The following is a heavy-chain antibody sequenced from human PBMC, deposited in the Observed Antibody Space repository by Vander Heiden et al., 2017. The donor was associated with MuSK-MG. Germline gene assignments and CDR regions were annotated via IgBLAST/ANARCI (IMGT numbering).Heavy chain of an antibody. D-gene: IGHD1-26*01. J-gene: IGHJ5*02. CDR2: ISGSGDAT. V-gene: IGHV3-23*01. CDR3: AREPSEISRIGERNWFDP. CDR1: RFTFRTFA. Sequence: LESGGDLVQPGWSLRLSCVGSRFTFRTFAVSWVRRTPGKGLEWIAGISGSGDATYFSDSVKGRFSISRDNSRNAVFLQLNSLRVGDTGTYYCAREPSEISRIGERNWFDPWGPGTVVTVTS.